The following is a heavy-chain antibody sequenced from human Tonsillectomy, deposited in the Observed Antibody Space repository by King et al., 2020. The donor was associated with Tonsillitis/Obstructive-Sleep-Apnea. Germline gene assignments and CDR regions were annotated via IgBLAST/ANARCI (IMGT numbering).Heavy chain of an antibody. J-gene: IGHJ6*03. Sequence: VQLVQSGAEVKKPGESLKISCKGSGYIFTNYLIAWGRQMPGKGLERMGLIYPADSDIRYNPSFQGQFTISADKSISTAYLEWSSLKASDTAMYYWARIAISLDFYYMDVWGKGTTVTVSS. V-gene: IGHV5-51*01. CDR2: IYPADSDI. D-gene: IGHD3-9*01. CDR3: ARIAISLDFYYMDV. CDR1: GYIFTNYL.